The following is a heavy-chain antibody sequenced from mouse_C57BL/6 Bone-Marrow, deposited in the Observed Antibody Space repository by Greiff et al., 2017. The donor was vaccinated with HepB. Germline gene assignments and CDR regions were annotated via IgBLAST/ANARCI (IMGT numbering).Heavy chain of an antibody. CDR2: IDPSDSYT. CDR1: GYTFTSYW. CDR3: AREQVTTVYYFDY. J-gene: IGHJ2*01. Sequence: QVQLQQPGAELVMPGASVKLSCKASGYTFTSYWMPWVKQRPGQGLAWIGEIDPSDSYTNYHQKFKGKSTFTVDKSSSTAYMQLSSLTSEDSAVYYCAREQVTTVYYFDYWGQGTTLTVSS. V-gene: IGHV1-69*01. D-gene: IGHD1-1*01.